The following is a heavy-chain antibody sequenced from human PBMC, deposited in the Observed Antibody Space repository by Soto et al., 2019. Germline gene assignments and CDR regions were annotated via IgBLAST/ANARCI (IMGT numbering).Heavy chain of an antibody. CDR1: KGTFNRDA. D-gene: IGHD6-19*01. J-gene: IGHJ5*02. Sequence: QEQLVQSGAEVKKPGSSVRVSCKASKGTFNRDAITWVRQVPGQGLEWMGGIITMFGTADYAQKFQGRVTITADESTGTAYMELSSLRSEDTAVYYCARRPAVSVTSLWFDPWGQGTLVTVSS. CDR2: IITMFGTA. CDR3: ARRPAVSVTSLWFDP. V-gene: IGHV1-69*01.